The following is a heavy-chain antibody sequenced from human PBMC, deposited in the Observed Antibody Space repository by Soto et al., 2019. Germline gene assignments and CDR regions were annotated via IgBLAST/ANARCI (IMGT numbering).Heavy chain of an antibody. CDR1: DDSIRTHY. CDR3: ASAFGGWPPDS. J-gene: IGHJ4*02. V-gene: IGHV4-59*11. CDR2: IYFTGSTHSGST. Sequence: SSETLSLTCSVSDDSIRTHYWTWIRQAPGKGLEWIGYIYFTGSTHSGSTSYNPPLKSRVSMSLDTSKNQFSLKLTSVTAADTAVYYCASAFGGWPPDSRGQGTLVTVSS. D-gene: IGHD6-19*01.